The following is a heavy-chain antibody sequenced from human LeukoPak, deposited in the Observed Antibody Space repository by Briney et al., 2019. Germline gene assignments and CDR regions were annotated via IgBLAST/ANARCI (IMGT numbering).Heavy chain of an antibody. V-gene: IGHV3-7*05. CDR2: INQDGSEK. Sequence: GGSLRLSCAASGFTFSSYAMSWVRQAPGKGLEWVANINQDGSEKYYVDSVKGRFTISRDNAKNSLFLQMTSLRAADTAVYYCARRERKAFDIWGQGTMVTVSS. J-gene: IGHJ3*02. CDR1: GFTFSSYA. CDR3: ARRERKAFDI.